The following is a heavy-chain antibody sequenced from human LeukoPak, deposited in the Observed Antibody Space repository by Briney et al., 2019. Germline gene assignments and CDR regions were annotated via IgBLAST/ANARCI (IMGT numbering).Heavy chain of an antibody. CDR3: ARCYYDSSGYTPLYYYYMDV. CDR2: IYTSGST. CDR1: GGSLSSGSYY. J-gene: IGHJ6*03. D-gene: IGHD3-22*01. Sequence: SETLSLTCTVSGGSLSSGSYYWSWIRQPAGKGLEWIGRIYTSGSTNYNPSLKSRVTISVDTSKNQFSLKLSSVTAADTAVYYCARCYYDSSGYTPLYYYYMDVWGKGTTVTVSS. V-gene: IGHV4-61*02.